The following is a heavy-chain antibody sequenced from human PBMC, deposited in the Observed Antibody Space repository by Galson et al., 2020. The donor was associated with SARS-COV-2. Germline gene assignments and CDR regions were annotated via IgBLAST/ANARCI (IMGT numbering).Heavy chain of an antibody. J-gene: IGHJ4*02. V-gene: IGHV4-59*01. CDR1: GGSISSYY. CDR3: ARGATHPGDGPFDY. CDR2: IYYGGST. Sequence: SETLSLTCTVSGGSISSYYWSWIRQPPGKGLEWIGYIYYGGSTNYNPSLKSRVTISVDTSKNQFSLKLSSVTAADTAVYYCARGATHPGDGPFDYWGQGTLVTVSS. D-gene: IGHD2-8*01.